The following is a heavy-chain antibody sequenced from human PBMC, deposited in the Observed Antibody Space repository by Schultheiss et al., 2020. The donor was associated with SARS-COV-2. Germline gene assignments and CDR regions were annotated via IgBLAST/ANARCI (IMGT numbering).Heavy chain of an antibody. Sequence: SETLSLTCTVSGGSISSYYWSWIRQPAGKGLEWIGYIYYSGSTNYNPSLKSRVTISVDGSKNQFSLKLSSVTAADTAVYYCARDYGFGSGHFDYWGQGTLVTVSS. CDR2: IYYSGST. CDR3: ARDYGFGSGHFDY. CDR1: GGSISSYY. D-gene: IGHD3-10*01. V-gene: IGHV4-59*12. J-gene: IGHJ4*02.